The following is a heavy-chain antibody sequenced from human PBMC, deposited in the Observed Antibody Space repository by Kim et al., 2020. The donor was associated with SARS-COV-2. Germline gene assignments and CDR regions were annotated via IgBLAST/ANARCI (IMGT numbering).Heavy chain of an antibody. CDR3: AREEFRRITMVRGVTVNNWFDP. Sequence: SETLSLTCTVSGGSISSGSYYWSWIRQPAGKGLEWIGRIYTSGSTNYNPSLKSRVTISVDTSKNQFSLKLSSVTAADTAVYYCAREEFRRITMVRGVTVNNWFDPWGQGTLVTVSS. D-gene: IGHD3-10*01. CDR2: IYTSGST. V-gene: IGHV4-61*02. CDR1: GGSISSGSYY. J-gene: IGHJ5*02.